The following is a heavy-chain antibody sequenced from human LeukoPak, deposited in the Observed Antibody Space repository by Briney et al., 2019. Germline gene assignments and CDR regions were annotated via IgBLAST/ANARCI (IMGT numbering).Heavy chain of an antibody. J-gene: IGHJ4*02. D-gene: IGHD2-15*01. Sequence: GESLKISCKGSGYSFTSYWIGWVRQMPGKGLEWMGIIYPGDSDTRYSPSFQGQVTISADKSISTAYLQWSSLKASDTAMYYCARQGCSGGSCYSPTDYWGQGTLVTASS. V-gene: IGHV5-51*01. CDR2: IYPGDSDT. CDR1: GYSFTSYW. CDR3: ARQGCSGGSCYSPTDY.